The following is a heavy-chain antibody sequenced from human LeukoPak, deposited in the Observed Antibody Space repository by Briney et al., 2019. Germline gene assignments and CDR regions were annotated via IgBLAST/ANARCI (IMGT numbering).Heavy chain of an antibody. J-gene: IGHJ4*02. D-gene: IGHD5-18*01. Sequence: GGSLRLSCAASGFTFSSYSMNWVRQAPGKGLEWVSSISSSSSYIYYADSVKGRFTISRDNAKNSLYLQMNSLRPEDSAVYYCAKNAGYSYGLYYFDYWGQGTLVTVSS. V-gene: IGHV3-21*04. CDR1: GFTFSSYS. CDR2: ISSSSSYI. CDR3: AKNAGYSYGLYYFDY.